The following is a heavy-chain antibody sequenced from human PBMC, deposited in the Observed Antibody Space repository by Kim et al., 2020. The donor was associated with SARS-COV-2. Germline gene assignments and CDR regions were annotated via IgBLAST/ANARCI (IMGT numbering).Heavy chain of an antibody. CDR3: ARVCCSGYDSYWVHRGDFYYFDY. Sequence: SETLSLTCTVSGYSISSGYYWGWIRQPPGKGLEWIGSIYHSGSTYYNPSLKSRVTISVDTSKNQFSLKLSSVTAADTAVYYCARVCCSGYDSYWVHRGDFYYFDYWGQGTLVTVSS. V-gene: IGHV4-38-2*02. CDR2: IYHSGST. D-gene: IGHD5-12*01. J-gene: IGHJ4*02. CDR1: GYSISSGYY.